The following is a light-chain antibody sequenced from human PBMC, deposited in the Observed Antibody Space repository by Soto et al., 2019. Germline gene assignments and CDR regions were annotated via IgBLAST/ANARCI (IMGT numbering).Light chain of an antibody. Sequence: IVMTRSPATLSVSPGETATLSCRASQTVNSNLAWYQQKPGQAPRLLIYGASTRATGIPARFSGSGSGTEFTVTISSLQSEDFAVYYCQQYNNWPLTFGGGTKVEIK. CDR3: QQYNNWPLT. CDR1: QTVNSN. J-gene: IGKJ4*01. CDR2: GAS. V-gene: IGKV3-15*01.